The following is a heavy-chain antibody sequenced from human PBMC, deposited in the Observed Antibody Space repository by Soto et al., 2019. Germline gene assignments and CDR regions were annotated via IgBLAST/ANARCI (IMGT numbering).Heavy chain of an antibody. Sequence: HPGGSLRLSCAASGFTFSSYAMSWVRQAPGKGLEWVSAISGSGGSTYYADSVKGRFTISRDNSKNTLYLQMNSLRAEDTAVYYCAPNIYRERYYDSSGYYGDGMDVWGQGTTVTVSS. CDR3: APNIYRERYYDSSGYYGDGMDV. D-gene: IGHD3-22*01. CDR2: ISGSGGST. V-gene: IGHV3-23*01. J-gene: IGHJ6*02. CDR1: GFTFSSYA.